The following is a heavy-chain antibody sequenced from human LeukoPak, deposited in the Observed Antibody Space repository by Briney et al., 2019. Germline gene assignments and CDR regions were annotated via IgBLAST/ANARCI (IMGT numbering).Heavy chain of an antibody. J-gene: IGHJ4*02. D-gene: IGHD2-2*01. CDR3: ARDSFSASDY. Sequence: GGSLRLSCAASGFTFSNYWMSWVRQAPGKGREGVANIKEDGSEKHYVDSVKGRFTISRDNAKNSLYLQMKRLRAEDTAVYYCARDSFSASDYWGQGTLVIVSS. V-gene: IGHV3-7*01. CDR2: IKEDGSEK. CDR1: GFTFSNYW.